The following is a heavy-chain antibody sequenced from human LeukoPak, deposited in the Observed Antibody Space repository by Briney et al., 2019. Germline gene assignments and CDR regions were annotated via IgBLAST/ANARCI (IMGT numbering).Heavy chain of an antibody. V-gene: IGHV4-34*01. Sequence: PSQSLSLTCGVYGRSFIGSYCSWIRQPPGKWLEWIGEINHSGSTNYTPSLKSPATISVDTSKNQFCLKLSSVTAADTAVYYCTRAKRIIMVRGVITRYFDYWGQGTLVTVSS. J-gene: IGHJ4*02. CDR3: TRAKRIIMVRGVITRYFDY. D-gene: IGHD3-10*01. CDR2: INHSGST. CDR1: GRSFIGSY.